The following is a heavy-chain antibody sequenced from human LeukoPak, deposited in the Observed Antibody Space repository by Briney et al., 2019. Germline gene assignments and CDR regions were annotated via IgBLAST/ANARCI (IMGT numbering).Heavy chain of an antibody. Sequence: SVKVSCKASGGTFSSYTISWVRQAPGQGLEWMGRIIPILGIANYAQKFQGTVTITADKSTGTAYMELSSLRSEDTAVYYCAREDFGVVIHNWFDPWGQGTLVTVSS. CDR2: IIPILGIA. CDR3: AREDFGVVIHNWFDP. V-gene: IGHV1-69*04. CDR1: GGTFSSYT. D-gene: IGHD3-3*01. J-gene: IGHJ5*02.